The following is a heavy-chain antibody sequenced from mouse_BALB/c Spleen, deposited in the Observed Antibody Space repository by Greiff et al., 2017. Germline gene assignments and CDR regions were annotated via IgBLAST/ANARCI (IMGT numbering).Heavy chain of an antibody. CDR1: GYSITSDYA. Sequence: DVQLQESGPGLVKPSQSLSLTCTVTGYSITSDYAWNWIRQFPGNKLEWMGYISYSGSTSYNPSLKSRISITRDTSKNQFFLQLNSVTTEDTATYYCARGRNVDAMDYWGQGTSVTVSS. J-gene: IGHJ4*01. CDR2: ISYSGST. CDR3: ARGRNVDAMDY. V-gene: IGHV3-2*02.